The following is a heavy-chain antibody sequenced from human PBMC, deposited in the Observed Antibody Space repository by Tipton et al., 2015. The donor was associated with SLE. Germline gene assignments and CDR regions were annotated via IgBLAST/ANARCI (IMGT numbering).Heavy chain of an antibody. CDR2: IYSGGST. J-gene: IGHJ3*02. V-gene: IGHV3-66*02. Sequence: SLRLSCAASGFTFSSYGMSWVRQAPGKGLEWVSVIYSGGSTYYADSVKGRFTISRDNSKNTLYLQMNSLRAEDTAVYYCARTLYAFDIWGQGTMVTVSS. CDR1: GFTFSSYG. CDR3: ARTLYAFDI.